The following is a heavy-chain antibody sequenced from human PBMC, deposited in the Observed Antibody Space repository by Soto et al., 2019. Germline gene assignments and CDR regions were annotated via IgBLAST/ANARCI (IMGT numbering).Heavy chain of an antibody. Sequence: SVKVSCKASGGTFSSYAISWVRQAPGQGLEWMGGIISIFGTANYAQKFQGRVTITADKSTSTAYMELSSLRSEDTAVYYCASGGSSSWYAALSRALLLSDYYGMDVWGQGTTVTVSS. CDR1: GGTFSSYA. CDR2: IISIFGTA. V-gene: IGHV1-69*06. D-gene: IGHD6-13*01. J-gene: IGHJ6*02. CDR3: ASGGSSSWYAALSRALLLSDYYGMDV.